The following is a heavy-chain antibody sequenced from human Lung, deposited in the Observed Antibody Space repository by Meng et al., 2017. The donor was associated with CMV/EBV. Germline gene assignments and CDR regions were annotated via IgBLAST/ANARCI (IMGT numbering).Heavy chain of an antibody. V-gene: IGHV4-4*02. Sequence: SXTXSLXCVVSGDSIISANWWSWVRQPPGKGLEWIGEMSHSGSSNYDPSLKSRVSISIDKSKNHFSLNLISVTAADTAVYYCARHMALAGSRGFDSWGQGTXVTVSS. D-gene: IGHD2-21*01. CDR2: MSHSGSS. CDR1: GDSIISANW. J-gene: IGHJ4*02. CDR3: ARHMALAGSRGFDS.